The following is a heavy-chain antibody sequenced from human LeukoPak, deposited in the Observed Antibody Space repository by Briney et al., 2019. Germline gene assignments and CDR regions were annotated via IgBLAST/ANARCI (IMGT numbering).Heavy chain of an antibody. V-gene: IGHV4-59*01. CDR2: IYYSGST. Sequence: NPSETLSLTCTVSGGSISSYYWSWIRQPPGKGLEWIGYIYYSGSTNYNPSLKSRVTISVDTSKNQFSLKLSSVTAADTAVYYCARVYSGYDYFRGIAAASTGYYYYYGMDVWGQGTTVTVSS. J-gene: IGHJ6*02. D-gene: IGHD6-13*01. CDR3: ARVYSGYDYFRGIAAASTGYYYYYGMDV. CDR1: GGSISSYY.